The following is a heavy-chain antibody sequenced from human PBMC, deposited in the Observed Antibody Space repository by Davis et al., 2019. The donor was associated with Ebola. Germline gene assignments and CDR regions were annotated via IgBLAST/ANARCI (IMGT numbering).Heavy chain of an antibody. V-gene: IGHV1-8*02. Sequence: ASVKVSCKASGYTFTGFYLHWVRQAPGQGLEWMGWMNPNSGSTGYAQKFQGRVTMTRNTSISTAYMELSSLRSEDTAVYYCARVRYSSSGFFDHWGQGTLVTVSS. CDR2: MNPNSGST. CDR3: ARVRYSSSGFFDH. CDR1: GYTFTGFY. J-gene: IGHJ4*02. D-gene: IGHD6-6*01.